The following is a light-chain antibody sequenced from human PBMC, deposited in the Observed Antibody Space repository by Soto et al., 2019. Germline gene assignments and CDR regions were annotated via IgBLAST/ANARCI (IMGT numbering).Light chain of an antibody. CDR3: SSYTSSRPYV. CDR1: SXDVGGYNY. Sequence: QSVLTQPASVSGSPGQSINISCTGTSXDVGGYNYVSWYQHHPGKAPKLMIYEVSNRPSGVSNRFSGSKSGNTASLTISGLQAEDEADYYCSSYTSSRPYVFGTGTKVTVL. J-gene: IGLJ1*01. CDR2: EVS. V-gene: IGLV2-14*01.